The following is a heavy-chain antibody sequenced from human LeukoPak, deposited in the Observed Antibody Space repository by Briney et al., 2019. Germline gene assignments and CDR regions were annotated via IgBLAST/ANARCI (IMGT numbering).Heavy chain of an antibody. CDR1: GGSFSGYY. CDR3: ARRGNNWFDP. J-gene: IGHJ5*02. CDR2: INHSGST. Sequence: PSETLSLTCAVYGGSFSGYYWSWIPQPPGKGLEWIGEINHSGSTNYNPSLKSRVTISVDTSKNQFSLKLSSVTAADTAVYYCARRGNNWFDPWGQGTLVTVSS. D-gene: IGHD3-10*01. V-gene: IGHV4-34*01.